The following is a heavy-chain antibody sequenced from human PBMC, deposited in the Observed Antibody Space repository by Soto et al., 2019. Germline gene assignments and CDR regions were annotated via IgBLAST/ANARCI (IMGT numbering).Heavy chain of an antibody. Sequence: SETLSLTCTVSGGSISSYYWSWIRQPPGKGLEWIGYIYYSGSTNYNPSLKSRVTISVDTSKNQFSLKLSSVTAADTAVYYCARTLFGWGIRLDPWGQGTLVTVSS. CDR1: GGSISSYY. CDR2: IYYSGST. J-gene: IGHJ5*02. D-gene: IGHD3-10*02. V-gene: IGHV4-59*01. CDR3: ARTLFGWGIRLDP.